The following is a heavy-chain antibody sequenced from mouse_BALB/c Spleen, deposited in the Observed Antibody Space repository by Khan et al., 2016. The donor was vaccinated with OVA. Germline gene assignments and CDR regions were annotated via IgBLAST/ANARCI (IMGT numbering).Heavy chain of an antibody. CDR2: IDPYYGNT. D-gene: IGHD2-4*01. Sequence: VQLQQSGPELEKPGASVKMSCKASGYSFTGYNMNWVKQSNGKGLEWIGNIDPYYGNTTYNQKFKGKATLTVDKSSSTAYMQLNSLTSEDSAAYYCARLGDDYAFGYWGQGTTLTVSA. CDR1: GYSFTGYN. J-gene: IGHJ2*01. V-gene: IGHV1-39*01. CDR3: ARLGDDYAFGY.